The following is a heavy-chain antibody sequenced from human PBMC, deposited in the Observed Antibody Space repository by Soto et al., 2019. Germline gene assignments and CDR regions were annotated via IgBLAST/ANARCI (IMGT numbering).Heavy chain of an antibody. Sequence: QVQLVESGGGVVQPGRSLRLSCAASGFTFSTNAMHWVRQAPGKGPEWVAVISYEGGTKYYADSEKGRFTISRDNAKNPLYLEMNSLRGDDTAVYYCAKQFSGWSYYFDYWGQGTLVTVSS. V-gene: IGHV3-30-3*02. J-gene: IGHJ4*02. D-gene: IGHD6-19*01. CDR2: ISYEGGTK. CDR1: GFTFSTNA. CDR3: AKQFSGWSYYFDY.